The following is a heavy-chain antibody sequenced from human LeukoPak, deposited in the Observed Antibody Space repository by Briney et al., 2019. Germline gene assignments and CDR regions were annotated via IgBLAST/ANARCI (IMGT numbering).Heavy chain of an antibody. CDR1: GFTFSSYW. J-gene: IGHJ4*02. CDR2: INSDGSST. CDR3: ARAPTLYGSGPVLDY. D-gene: IGHD3-10*01. V-gene: IGHV3-74*01. Sequence: PGGSLRLSCVASGFTFSSYWMHWVRQAPGKGLVRVSRINSDGSSTSYADSVKGRFTISRDNAKNTLYLQMNSLRAEDTAVYYCARAPTLYGSGPVLDYWGQGTLVTVSS.